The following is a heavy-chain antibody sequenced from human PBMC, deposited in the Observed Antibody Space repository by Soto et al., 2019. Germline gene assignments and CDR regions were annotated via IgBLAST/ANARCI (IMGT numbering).Heavy chain of an antibody. J-gene: IGHJ5*02. Sequence: QVQLVESGGGVVQPGRSLRLSCAASGFSFSSYGMHWVRQARGTGLEWVACVSDDDSKRYHIDSVKGRFTISRDNSKNTLYFEMNGLSAEDTAVYYCAKDINTGTWHWGEESWGQGTLVTVSS. CDR3: AKDINTGTWHWGEES. CDR2: VSDDDSKR. CDR1: GFSFSSYG. V-gene: IGHV3-30*18. D-gene: IGHD3-16*01.